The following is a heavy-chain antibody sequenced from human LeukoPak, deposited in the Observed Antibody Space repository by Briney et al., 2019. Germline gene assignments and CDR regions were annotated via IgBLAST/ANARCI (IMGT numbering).Heavy chain of an antibody. CDR3: SRFYSSGWASGAFDI. V-gene: IGHV3-49*04. CDR1: GFTFSDYA. D-gene: IGHD3-22*01. CDR2: IRNKANGGTT. Sequence: GRSLRLSCTTSGFTFSDYAVSWVRQAPRKGMEWIGLIRNKANGGTTEYAASVKGRFTISRDDSKTIAHLQMSSLKTEDTAVYYCSRFYSSGWASGAFDIWGQGTMVTVSS. J-gene: IGHJ3*02.